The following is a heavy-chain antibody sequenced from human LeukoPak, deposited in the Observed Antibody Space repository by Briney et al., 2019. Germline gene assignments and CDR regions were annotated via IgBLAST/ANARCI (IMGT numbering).Heavy chain of an antibody. CDR1: GYSFTSYW. D-gene: IGHD3-22*01. Sequence: LGGALKISWKGSGYSFTSYWIGWVRQMPGKGLEWMGIIYPGASNTRYSPSFQGQVTISADKSISTAYLQWSSLKASDTAMYYCARLYYYDSSGQNFDYWGQGTLVTVSS. CDR3: ARLYYYDSSGQNFDY. J-gene: IGHJ4*02. CDR2: IYPGASNT. V-gene: IGHV5-51*01.